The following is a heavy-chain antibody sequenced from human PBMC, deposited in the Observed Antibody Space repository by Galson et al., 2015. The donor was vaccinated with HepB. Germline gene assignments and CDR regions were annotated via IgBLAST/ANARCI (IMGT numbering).Heavy chain of an antibody. CDR3: AKLFGVTADY. V-gene: IGHV5-51*01. CDR2: IYPGDSDT. J-gene: IGHJ4*02. D-gene: IGHD3-3*01. Sequence: QSGAEVKKPGESLKISCKGSGYRFTTSWIGWVRQMPGKGLAWMGIIYPGDSDTRYSSSFQGQVTISADKSISTAYPQWSGLKASDTAMYYCAKLFGVTADYWGQGTLVTVSS. CDR1: GYRFTTSW.